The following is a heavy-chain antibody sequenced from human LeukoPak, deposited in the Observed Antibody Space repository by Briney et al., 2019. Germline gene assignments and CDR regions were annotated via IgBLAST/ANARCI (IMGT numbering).Heavy chain of an antibody. CDR1: GGSISSSSYY. CDR3: ARLRPYYYDSSGWYYFDY. V-gene: IGHV4-39*01. CDR2: VYYSGST. J-gene: IGHJ4*02. D-gene: IGHD3-22*01. Sequence: SETLSLTCTVSGGSISSSSYYWGWIRQPPGKGLEWIGSVYYSGSTYYNPSLKSRVTISVDTSKNQFSLKLSSVTAADTAVYYCARLRPYYYDSSGWYYFDYWGQGTLVTVSS.